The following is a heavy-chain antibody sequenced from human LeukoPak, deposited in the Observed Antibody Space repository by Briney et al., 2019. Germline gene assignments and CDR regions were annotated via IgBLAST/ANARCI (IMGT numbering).Heavy chain of an antibody. CDR2: ISSSSTTI. V-gene: IGHV3-48*01. J-gene: IGHJ4*02. CDR1: GFTLSSYN. Sequence: GSLRLSCAASGFTLSSYNMNWVRQAPGKGLEWISYISSSSTTIYYADSVKDRFAISRDNAKNSLYLQMNSLRAEDTAVYYCAKGVTATGGNYFDSWGQGTLVTVSS. CDR3: AKGVTATGGNYFDS. D-gene: IGHD3-16*01.